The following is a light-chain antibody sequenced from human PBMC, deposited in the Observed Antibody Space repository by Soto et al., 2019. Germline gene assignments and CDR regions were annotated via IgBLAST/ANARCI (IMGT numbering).Light chain of an antibody. V-gene: IGKV1-39*01. CDR1: QSIRTY. CDR3: QQSFNTPRT. Sequence: DIQMTQSPSSLSASVGDRVTITCRASQSIRTYVNWYQQKPGKAPNLLIYGASSLQSGVPSRFSDSGSGTDFTLTISSLQPDDFATYYCQQSFNTPRTFGQGTKVEIK. J-gene: IGKJ1*01. CDR2: GAS.